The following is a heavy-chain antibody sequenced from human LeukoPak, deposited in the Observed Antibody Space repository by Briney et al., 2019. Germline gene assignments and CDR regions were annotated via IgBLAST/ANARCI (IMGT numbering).Heavy chain of an antibody. CDR3: AKESQGYYDYVWGSYRPERGFDY. V-gene: IGHV3-30*18. J-gene: IGHJ4*02. D-gene: IGHD3-16*02. Sequence: GGSLRLSCAASGFTFSSYGMHWVRQAPGKGLEWVAVISYDGSNKYYADSVKGRFTISRDNSKNTLYLQMNSLRAEDTAVYYCAKESQGYYDYVWGSYRPERGFDYWGQGTLVTVPS. CDR2: ISYDGSNK. CDR1: GFTFSSYG.